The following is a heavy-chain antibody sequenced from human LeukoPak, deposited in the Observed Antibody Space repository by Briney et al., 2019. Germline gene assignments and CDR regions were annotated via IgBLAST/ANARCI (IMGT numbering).Heavy chain of an antibody. D-gene: IGHD3-10*01. V-gene: IGHV3-7*01. CDR2: IQQDGSEK. J-gene: IGHJ4*01. CDR3: ARAGGSGTVDY. CDR1: GFTFSTYW. Sequence: SGGSLRLSCAASGFTFSTYWMSWVRQAPGKGLEWVANIQQDGSEKYYVDSVKGRFTISRDNAKNSLYLQMNSLRAEDTAVYYCARAGGSGTVDYWGHGTLVTVSS.